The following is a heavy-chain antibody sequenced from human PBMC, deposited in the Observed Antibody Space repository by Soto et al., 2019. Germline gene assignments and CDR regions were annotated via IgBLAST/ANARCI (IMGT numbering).Heavy chain of an antibody. CDR1: GGSISKSSYY. Sequence: PSETLSLTCTVSGGSISKSSYYWVWIRQPPGKGLEWVGSMSYSGSTYYNPSLKSRVAIPVDTSKNQLSLQVSSVTAADTAVYYCSRRAPEGFDPWGQGTLVTVSS. V-gene: IGHV4-39*01. CDR3: SRRAPEGFDP. CDR2: MSYSGST. J-gene: IGHJ5*02.